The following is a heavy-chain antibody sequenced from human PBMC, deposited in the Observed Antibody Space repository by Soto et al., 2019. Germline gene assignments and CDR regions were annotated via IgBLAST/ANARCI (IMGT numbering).Heavy chain of an antibody. J-gene: IGHJ4*02. CDR1: GGSFSGYY. Sequence: QVQLQQWGAGLLKPSETLSLTCAVYGGSFSGYYWSWIRQPPGKGLEWIGEINHSGSTNYNPSLKSRVTISVDTSKNQFSLMRRSVTAADTAVYYCARGGGYCSSTSCYSTPTLYWGQGTLVTVSS. CDR3: ARGGGYCSSTSCYSTPTLY. V-gene: IGHV4-34*01. D-gene: IGHD2-2*03. CDR2: INHSGST.